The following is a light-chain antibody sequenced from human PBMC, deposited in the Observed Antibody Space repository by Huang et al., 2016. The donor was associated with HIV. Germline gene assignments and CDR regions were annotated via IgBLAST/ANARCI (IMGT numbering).Light chain of an antibody. CDR3: QQRSNWPRT. CDR1: QSVSSY. Sequence: EVVLTQSPATLSLSPGERATLSCRASQSVSSYLAWYQQKPGQAPRLLIYDASNRATGIPARFSGSGSGTDFTLTISSLEPEDFAVYYCQQRSNWPRTFGQGTRWKSN. V-gene: IGKV3-11*01. CDR2: DAS. J-gene: IGKJ1*01.